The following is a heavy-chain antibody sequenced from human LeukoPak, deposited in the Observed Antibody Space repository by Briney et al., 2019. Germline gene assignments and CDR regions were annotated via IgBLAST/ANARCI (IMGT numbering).Heavy chain of an antibody. V-gene: IGHV1-2*02. CDR3: ARGPQVEYSSPFDI. Sequence: GASVKVSCKASGYTFTGYYMHWVRQAPGQGLEWMGWINPNSGGTNYAQKFQGRVTMTRDTSISTAYMELSRLRSDDTAVYYCARGPQVEYSSPFDIWGQGTMVTVSS. D-gene: IGHD6-6*01. J-gene: IGHJ3*02. CDR2: INPNSGGT. CDR1: GYTFTGYY.